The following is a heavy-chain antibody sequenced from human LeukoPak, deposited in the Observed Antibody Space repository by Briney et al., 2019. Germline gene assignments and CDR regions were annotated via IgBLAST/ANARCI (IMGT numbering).Heavy chain of an antibody. Sequence: GGSLRLSCAASGFTFRSYALNWVRQAPGRGLVWVSYISSSGGTTYYADSVKGRFTISRDNAKNSLFLQMNSLRAEDTALYYCARDPEYEYAFDIWGQGTMVTVSS. V-gene: IGHV3-48*03. CDR3: ARDPEYEYAFDI. J-gene: IGHJ3*02. CDR1: GFTFRSYA. CDR2: ISSSGGTT. D-gene: IGHD2/OR15-2a*01.